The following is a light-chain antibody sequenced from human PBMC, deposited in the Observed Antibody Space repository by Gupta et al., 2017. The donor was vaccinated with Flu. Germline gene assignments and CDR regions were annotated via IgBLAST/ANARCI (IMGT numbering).Light chain of an antibody. CDR1: QSVSSRY. Sequence: EVVLTQSPGTLSLSPGERVTLSCRASQSVSSRYLAWFQQKPGQAPRLLIYGASSRTTGTPDRFSGSGSGTDFTLNISRLEPDDFAVYYCQLFGTSVITFGQGTRLEMK. CDR3: QLFGTSVIT. J-gene: IGKJ5*01. V-gene: IGKV3-20*01. CDR2: GAS.